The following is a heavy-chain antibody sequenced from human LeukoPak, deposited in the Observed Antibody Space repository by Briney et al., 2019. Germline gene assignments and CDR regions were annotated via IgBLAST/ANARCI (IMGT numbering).Heavy chain of an antibody. Sequence: SETLSLTCAVYGGSFSGYYWSWIRQPPGKGLEWIGEINHSGSTNYNPSLKSRVTISVDPSKNQFSLKLSSVAAAETAVYYCGRAQLELGAFDIWGQGTMVTVSS. J-gene: IGHJ3*02. V-gene: IGHV4-34*01. CDR2: INHSGST. CDR3: GRAQLELGAFDI. D-gene: IGHD1-1*01. CDR1: GGSFSGYY.